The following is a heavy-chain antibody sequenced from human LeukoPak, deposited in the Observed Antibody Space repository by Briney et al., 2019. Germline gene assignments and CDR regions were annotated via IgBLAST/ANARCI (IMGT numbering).Heavy chain of an antibody. V-gene: IGHV4-31*03. J-gene: IGHJ6*02. CDR3: ARQPVRLITIFGVVISGMDV. Sequence: PSETLSLTCTVSSGSISNGGYYWSWIRQHPGKGLEWIGYIYYSGNTYYNSSLKSRVIISVDTSENKFSLKLTSVTAADTAVYYCARQPVRLITIFGVVISGMDVWGQGTTVTVSS. D-gene: IGHD3-3*01. CDR1: SGSISNGGYY. CDR2: IYYSGNT.